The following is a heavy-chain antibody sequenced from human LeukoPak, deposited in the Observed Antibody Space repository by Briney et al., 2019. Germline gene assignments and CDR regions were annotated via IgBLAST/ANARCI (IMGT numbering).Heavy chain of an antibody. CDR1: GGTFSSYA. D-gene: IGHD3-3*01. Sequence: SVKVSCKASGGTFSSYAISWVRQAPGQGLEWMGGIIPIFGTANYAQKFQGRVTITADKSTSTAYMELSSLRSEDTAVYYCARDTVGVRATFDYWGQGTLVTVSS. CDR2: IIPIFGTA. CDR3: ARDTVGVRATFDY. J-gene: IGHJ4*02. V-gene: IGHV1-69*06.